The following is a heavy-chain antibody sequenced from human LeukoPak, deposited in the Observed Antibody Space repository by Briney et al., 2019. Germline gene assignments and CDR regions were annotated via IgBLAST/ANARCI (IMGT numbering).Heavy chain of an antibody. CDR3: AKDYYGPSGGIDY. CDR2: IWYDGSNK. Sequence: GGSLRLSCAASGFTFSSYGMHWVRQAPGKGLEWVAVIWYDGSNKYYADSVKGRFTISGDNSKNTLYLQMNSLRAEDTAVYYCAKDYYGPSGGIDYWGQGTLVTVSS. D-gene: IGHD3-10*01. CDR1: GFTFSSYG. J-gene: IGHJ4*02. V-gene: IGHV3-33*06.